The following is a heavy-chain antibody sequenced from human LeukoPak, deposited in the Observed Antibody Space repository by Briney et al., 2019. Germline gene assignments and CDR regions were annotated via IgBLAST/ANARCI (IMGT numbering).Heavy chain of an antibody. CDR1: GFTFSNAR. J-gene: IGHJ4*02. CDR3: TTEGYGDYVLSPPFDY. V-gene: IGHV3-15*01. Sequence: PGGSLRLSCAASGFTFSNARMSWVRPAPGKGLEWVGRIKCKSYDGTTDEVAPVNGRFTISRDESKNTLYLQMNSLNTENTAVYYCTTEGYGDYVLSPPFDYWGQGTLVTVSS. D-gene: IGHD4-17*01. CDR2: IKCKSYDGTT.